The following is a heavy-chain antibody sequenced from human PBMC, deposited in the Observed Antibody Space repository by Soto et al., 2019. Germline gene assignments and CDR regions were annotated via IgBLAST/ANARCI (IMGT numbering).Heavy chain of an antibody. Sequence: GASVKVSCKASGYTFTSYGISWVRQAPGQGLEWMGWISAYNGNTNYAQKLQGRVTMTTDTSTSTAYMELRSLRSDDTAVYYCARDITIFGVVIFRWFDPWGQGTLVTVSS. CDR2: ISAYNGNT. D-gene: IGHD3-3*01. V-gene: IGHV1-18*04. J-gene: IGHJ5*02. CDR1: GYTFTSYG. CDR3: ARDITIFGVVIFRWFDP.